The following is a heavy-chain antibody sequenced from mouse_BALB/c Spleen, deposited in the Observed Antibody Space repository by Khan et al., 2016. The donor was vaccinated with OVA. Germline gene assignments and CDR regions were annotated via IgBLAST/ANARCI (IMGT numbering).Heavy chain of an antibody. V-gene: IGHV14-3*02. D-gene: IGHD4-1*01. CDR2: IDTANGNA. J-gene: IGHJ3*01. CDR3: ARDYWDVFAY. CDR1: GFNIKDTY. Sequence: VRLQQSGAELVKPGASVKLSCTASGFNIKDTYMHWVKQRPEQGLEWIGRIDTANGNAKYDPKFQGQATITADTSSNTAHLQLSSLTSEDTAVDFCARDYWDVFAYWGQGTLVTVST.